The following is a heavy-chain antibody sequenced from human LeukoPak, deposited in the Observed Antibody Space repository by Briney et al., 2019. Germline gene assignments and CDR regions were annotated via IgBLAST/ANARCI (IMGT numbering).Heavy chain of an antibody. CDR1: GFTFSTYS. Sequence: GGSLRLSCAASGFTFSTYSMNWVRQAPGKGLEWVSSISYSSSYKYYADSVKGRFTISRDNAKNSLYLQMNSLRADDTAVYYCARDRLSDSSGYDGTRAFDIWGQGTMVTVSS. CDR2: ISYSSSYK. V-gene: IGHV3-21*01. D-gene: IGHD3-22*01. CDR3: ARDRLSDSSGYDGTRAFDI. J-gene: IGHJ3*02.